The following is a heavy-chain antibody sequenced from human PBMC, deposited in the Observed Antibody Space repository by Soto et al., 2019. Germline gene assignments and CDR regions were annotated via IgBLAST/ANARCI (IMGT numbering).Heavy chain of an antibody. V-gene: IGHV3-23*01. J-gene: IGHJ5*02. D-gene: IGHD1-1*01. CDR1: GFTFGNYA. Sequence: EVQLLESGGGLVQPGGSLRGSCAASGFTFGNYAMSWVRQAPGEGLEWVSVIGGTGGDTYYADSVKGRFTISRDNSKNTLYLQMDSLRAEDTAVYYCAKYGIQMNNKYDRFDPWGQGTLVTVSS. CDR2: IGGTGGDT. CDR3: AKYGIQMNNKYDRFDP.